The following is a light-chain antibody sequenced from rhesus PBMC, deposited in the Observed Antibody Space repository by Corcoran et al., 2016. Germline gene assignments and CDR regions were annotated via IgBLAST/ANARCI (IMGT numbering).Light chain of an antibody. CDR3: QQYDRAPFT. CDR1: QGISSY. CDR2: DAS. J-gene: IGKJ3*01. Sequence: DIQMTQSPSSLSASVGDRVTITCRASQGISSYLAWYQQKPGKVPKPLIYDASNLESGCPSRFSGSVSGTEFTHTINSLQPEDFATYYCQQYDRAPFTFGPGTKLDIK. V-gene: IGKV1-37*01.